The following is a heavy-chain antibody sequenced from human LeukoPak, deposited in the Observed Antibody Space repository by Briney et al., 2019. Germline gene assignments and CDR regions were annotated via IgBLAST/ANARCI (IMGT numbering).Heavy chain of an antibody. CDR2: IWYDGSNK. J-gene: IGHJ4*02. CDR1: GFTFSSYG. CDR3: ARGSPWGSYRYNLDY. V-gene: IGHV3-33*01. Sequence: GGSLRLSCAASGFTFSSYGMHWVRQAPGKGLEWMAVIWYDGSNKYYADSVKGRFTISRDNSKSTLYLQMNSLRAEDTAVYYCARGSPWGSYRYNLDYWGQGTLVTVSS. D-gene: IGHD3-16*02.